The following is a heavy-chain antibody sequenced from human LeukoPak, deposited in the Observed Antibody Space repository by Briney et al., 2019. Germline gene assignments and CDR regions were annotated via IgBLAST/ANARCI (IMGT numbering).Heavy chain of an antibody. CDR2: IYYSGST. V-gene: IGHV4-61*01. CDR1: GGSVSSGSYY. Sequence: SETLSLTCTVSGGSVSSGSYYWSWIRQPPGEGLEWIGYIYYSGSTNYNPSLKSRVTISVDTSKNQFSLKLSSVTAADTAVYYCASSEWIQLWSPPYFDYWGQGTLVTVSS. CDR3: ASSEWIQLWSPPYFDY. J-gene: IGHJ4*02. D-gene: IGHD5-18*01.